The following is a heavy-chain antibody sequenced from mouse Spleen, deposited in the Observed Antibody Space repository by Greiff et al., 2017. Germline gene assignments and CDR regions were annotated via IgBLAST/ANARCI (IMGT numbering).Heavy chain of an antibody. J-gene: IGHJ2*01. CDR3: AQTAQATWDY. CDR2: IHPNSGST. V-gene: IGHV1-64*01. Sequence: QVQLQQPGAELVKPGASVKLSCKASGYTFTSYWMHWVKQRPGQGLEWIGMIHPNSGSTNYHEKFKSKATLTVDKSSSTAYMQLSSLTSEDSAVYYCAQTAQATWDYWGQGTTLTVSS. D-gene: IGHD3-2*02. CDR1: GYTFTSYW.